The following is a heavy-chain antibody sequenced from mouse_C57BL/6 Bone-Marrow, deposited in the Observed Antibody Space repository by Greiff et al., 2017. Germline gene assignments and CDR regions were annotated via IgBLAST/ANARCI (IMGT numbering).Heavy chain of an antibody. CDR1: GYTFTSYW. CDR3: ARWGTTVVATRYYFDY. Sequence: QVQLQQPGAELVKPGASVKLSCKASGYTFTSYWMHWVQQRPGQGLEWIGMIHPNSGSTNYNEKFRSKATLTVDKSSSTAYIQLSSLTSEDSAVYYCARWGTTVVATRYYFDYWGQGTTLTVSS. J-gene: IGHJ2*01. D-gene: IGHD1-1*01. V-gene: IGHV1-64*01. CDR2: IHPNSGST.